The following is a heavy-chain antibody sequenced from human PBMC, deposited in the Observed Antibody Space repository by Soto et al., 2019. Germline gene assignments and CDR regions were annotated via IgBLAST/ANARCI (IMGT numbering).Heavy chain of an antibody. Sequence: ASVKVSCKASGYTFTSYGISWVRQAPGQGLEWMGWISAYNGNTNYAQKLQGRVTMTTDTSTSTAYMELRSRRSDDTAVYYCARVLYDLWRGYYTVLAEPYHHWFDPWGQRTLVTVSS. V-gene: IGHV1-18*01. D-gene: IGHD3-3*01. CDR2: ISAYNGNT. CDR3: ARVLYDLWRGYYTVLAEPYHHWFDP. CDR1: GYTFTSYG. J-gene: IGHJ5*02.